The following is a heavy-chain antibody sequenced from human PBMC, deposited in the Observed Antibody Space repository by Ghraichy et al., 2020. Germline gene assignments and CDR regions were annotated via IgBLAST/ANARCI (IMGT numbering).Heavy chain of an antibody. CDR2: ITGSGGVT. CDR1: EFSFSSYS. V-gene: IGHV3-23*01. CDR3: AKGTRVCVGYFYYYHGMDV. D-gene: IGHD5-18*01. J-gene: IGHJ6*02. Sequence: LSLTCAASEFSFSSYSMSWVRQAPGKGLEWVSTITGSGGVTYYADSVKGRFTISRDNSKNTLYLQMNSLRAEDTAVYYCAKGTRVCVGYFYYYHGMDVWGQGTTVTVSS.